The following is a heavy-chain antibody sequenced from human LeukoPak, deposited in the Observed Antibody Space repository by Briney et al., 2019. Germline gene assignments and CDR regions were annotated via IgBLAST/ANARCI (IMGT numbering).Heavy chain of an antibody. CDR2: VSSSASTK. CDR3: ARPRGGGSHDDFDY. D-gene: IGHD1-26*01. V-gene: IGHV3-48*01. CDR1: GFSFSTYS. Sequence: GRSLRLACVASGFSFSTYSMNWVRHRGREGLGWVSYVSSSASTKYYAASVGGRFTVSIDNAKNALYLHINSLRAEDSGVYYCARPRGGGSHDDFDYWGQGTLVTVSS. J-gene: IGHJ4*02.